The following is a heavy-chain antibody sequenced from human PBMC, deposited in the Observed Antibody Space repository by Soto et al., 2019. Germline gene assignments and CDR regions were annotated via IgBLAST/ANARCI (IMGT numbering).Heavy chain of an antibody. CDR1: GFMFSRYA. V-gene: IGHV3-30*04. CDR3: VRSRSGAVPDSFAY. CDR2: ISKDGNVI. D-gene: IGHD3-10*01. J-gene: IGHJ4*02. Sequence: QVQLVESGGGVVPPGRSLRLSCAASGFMFSRYAMHWVRQAPGKGLEWVAVISKDGNVIYYADSVKGRFTISRDKSKNMVYLQLNSLRDEDTAVFYCVRSRSGAVPDSFAYWGQGTLVTVAS.